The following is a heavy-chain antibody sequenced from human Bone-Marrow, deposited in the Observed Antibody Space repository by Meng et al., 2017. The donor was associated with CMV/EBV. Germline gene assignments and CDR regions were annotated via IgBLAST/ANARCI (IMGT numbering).Heavy chain of an antibody. V-gene: IGHV2-70D*14. CDR1: GFSLSTSGMR. D-gene: IGHD6-6*01. Sequence: SGPTLVKPTQTLTLTCTFSGFSLSTSGMRVSWIRQPPGKALEWLARIDWDDDKFYSTSLKTRLTISKDTSKNQEVLTMTNMDPVDTATYYCARSWYSSSLYGMDVWGQGTTVTVSS. CDR3: ARSWYSSSLYGMDV. J-gene: IGHJ6*02. CDR2: IDWDDDK.